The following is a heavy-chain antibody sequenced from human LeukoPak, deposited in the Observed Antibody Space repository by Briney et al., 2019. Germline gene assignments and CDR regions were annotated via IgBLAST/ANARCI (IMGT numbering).Heavy chain of an antibody. CDR1: GFTFSSYA. D-gene: IGHD3-22*01. V-gene: IGHV3-30*01. CDR2: ISNDGSNK. CDR3: ARGGDSSGYYLSYDY. J-gene: IGHJ4*02. Sequence: GGSLRLSCAASGFTFSSYAMHWVRQAPGKGREGVAIISNDGSNKYYASSVKGRFTISRDNSKNSMYLQMNSLRAEDTAVYYCARGGDSSGYYLSYDYWGQGTLVTVSS.